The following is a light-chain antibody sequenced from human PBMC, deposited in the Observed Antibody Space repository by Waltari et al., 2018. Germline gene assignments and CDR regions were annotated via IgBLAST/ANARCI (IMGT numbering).Light chain of an antibody. J-gene: IGLJ1*01. CDR2: VLY. Sequence: QSALTQPASVSGSPAQSITISCTATITDIGSHNSVSCNQQHPGKSPRLSLYVLYTRPSGVSNRFSGSKSGNTASLTISGLQPEDEADYYCSSYISSTTPYVFGPGTKVSVL. CDR1: ITDIGSHNS. V-gene: IGLV2-14*03. CDR3: SSYISSTTPYV.